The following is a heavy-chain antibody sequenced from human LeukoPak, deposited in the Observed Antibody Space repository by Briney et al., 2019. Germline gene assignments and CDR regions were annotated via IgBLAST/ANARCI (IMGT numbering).Heavy chain of an antibody. Sequence: PSETLSLTCTVSGGSISNYYCSWIRQPPGKGLEWIGYIYGSGRTKYNPSLKSRVTIPVDTSKNQFSLTLSSVTAADTAVYYCAIGYHTNWFDPWGQGTLVTVSS. V-gene: IGHV4-59*13. CDR3: AIGYHTNWFDP. CDR2: IYGSGRT. CDR1: GGSISNYY. J-gene: IGHJ5*02. D-gene: IGHD2-2*01.